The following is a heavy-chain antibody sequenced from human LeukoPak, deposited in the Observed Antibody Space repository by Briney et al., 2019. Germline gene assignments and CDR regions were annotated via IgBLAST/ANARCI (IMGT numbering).Heavy chain of an antibody. D-gene: IGHD2-21*02. J-gene: IGHJ4*02. CDR3: ARDGGGDLDY. CDR2: IYYSGIT. Sequence: SETLSLTCTVSGGSISSYYWSWIRQPPGKGLEWIGYIYYSGITNYNPSLKSRVTISVDTSKNQFSLKLSSVTAADTAVYYCARDGGGDLDYWGQGTLVTVSS. CDR1: GGSISSYY. V-gene: IGHV4-59*01.